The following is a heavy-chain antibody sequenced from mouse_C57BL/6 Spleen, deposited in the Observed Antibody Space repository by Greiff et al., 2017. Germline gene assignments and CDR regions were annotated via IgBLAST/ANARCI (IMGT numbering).Heavy chain of an antibody. CDR1: GYTFTEYT. D-gene: IGHD1-1*01. V-gene: IGHV1-62-2*01. Sequence: VQLQQSGAELVKPGASVKLSCKASGYTFTEYTIHWVKQRSGQGLEWIGWFYPGSGSIKYNEKFKDKATLTADKSSSTVYMELSRLTSEDSAVYFCARHEGGYGSSYPYWYFDVWGTGTTVTVSS. CDR3: ARHEGGYGSSYPYWYFDV. J-gene: IGHJ1*03. CDR2: FYPGSGSI.